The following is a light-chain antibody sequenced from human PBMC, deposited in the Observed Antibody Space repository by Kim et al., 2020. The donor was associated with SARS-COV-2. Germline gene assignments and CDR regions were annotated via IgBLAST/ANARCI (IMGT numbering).Light chain of an antibody. J-gene: IGLJ3*02. V-gene: IGLV4-69*01. CDR1: SGHRSYA. Sequence: QPVLTQSPSASASLGASVKLTCTLSSGHRSYAIAWHQQQPEKGPRYLMKLNSDGSHSKGDGIPDRFSGSSSGAERYLTISSLQSEDEADYYCQTWGTGIYWVFGGGTQLTVL. CDR2: LNSDGSH. CDR3: QTWGTGIYWV.